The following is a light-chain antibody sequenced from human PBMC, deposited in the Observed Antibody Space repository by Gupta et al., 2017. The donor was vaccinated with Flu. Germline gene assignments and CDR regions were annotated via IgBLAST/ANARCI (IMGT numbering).Light chain of an antibody. CDR1: QSLLYSSNNKNY. Sequence: DIVMTQSPDSLAVSLGERATINCKSSQSLLYSSNNKNYLAWYQQKPGQPPKLLIYWAFTRESGVPDRFSGSGSGTDFTLTISSLQAEDVAVYYCQQYYTTPLTFGGGTKVEIK. CDR2: WAF. V-gene: IGKV4-1*01. CDR3: QQYYTTPLT. J-gene: IGKJ4*01.